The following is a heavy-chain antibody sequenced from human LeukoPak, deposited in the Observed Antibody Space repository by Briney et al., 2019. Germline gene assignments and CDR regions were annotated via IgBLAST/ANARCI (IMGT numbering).Heavy chain of an antibody. CDR2: ISRSGSDI. V-gene: IGHV3-21*01. CDR1: GFTFSSYI. CDR3: ARLGYCSSASCQT. J-gene: IGHJ4*02. D-gene: IGHD2-2*01. Sequence: GGSLRLSCEASGFTFSSYIMTWVRQAPGQGLEWASSISRSGSDIYYADSVKGRFTISRDNAKNSLYLQMNSLRAEDKAVYYCARLGYCSSASCQTWGQGTLVTVSS.